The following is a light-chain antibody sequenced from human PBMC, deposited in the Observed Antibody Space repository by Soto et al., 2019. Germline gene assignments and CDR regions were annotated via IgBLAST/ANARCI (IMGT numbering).Light chain of an antibody. CDR3: GSYTISSTLMI. Sequence: QSVLTQPASVSGSPGQSITISCSGTPSDIGAYNYVSWYQHLPGKAPKVIIYDVTNRPSGVSSRFSGSKSGTTASLTISGRQAEDEDNYYCGSYTISSTLMIFGGGTKLTVL. J-gene: IGLJ2*01. CDR2: DVT. CDR1: PSDIGAYNY. V-gene: IGLV2-14*03.